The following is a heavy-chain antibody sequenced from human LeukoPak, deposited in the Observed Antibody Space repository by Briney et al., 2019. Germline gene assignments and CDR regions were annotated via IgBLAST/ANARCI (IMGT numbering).Heavy chain of an antibody. D-gene: IGHD3-22*01. Sequence: SGTLSLTCTVSGGSISSYYWSWIRQPPGKGLEWIGYIYYSGSTNYNPSLKSRVTISVDTSKNQFSLKLSSVTAADTAVYYCARESSYYYDSSGYHPWGQGTLVTVSS. V-gene: IGHV4-59*12. CDR1: GGSISSYY. J-gene: IGHJ5*02. CDR3: ARESSYYYDSSGYHP. CDR2: IYYSGST.